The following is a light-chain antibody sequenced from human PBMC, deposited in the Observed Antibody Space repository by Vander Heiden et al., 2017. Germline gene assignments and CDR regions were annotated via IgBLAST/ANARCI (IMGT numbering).Light chain of an antibody. Sequence: DIQMTQSPSPLPASVGDRVTITCRASRSISSWLAWEQQKPGKAAKLLIYKASSLKSGVPSRFSGRGSGTEFTLTISSLQPDDFATYYCQQYNSYSWTFGQGTKVEIK. CDR3: QQYNSYSWT. J-gene: IGKJ1*01. CDR1: RSISSW. CDR2: KAS. V-gene: IGKV1-5*03.